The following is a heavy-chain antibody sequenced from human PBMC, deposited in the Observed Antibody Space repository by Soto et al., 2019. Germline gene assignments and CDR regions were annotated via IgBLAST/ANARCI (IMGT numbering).Heavy chain of an antibody. CDR3: ARIYGSGSSPDY. CDR1: RYTCTRYW. D-gene: IGHD3-10*01. V-gene: IGHV5-51*03. J-gene: IGHJ4*02. CDR2: IYPGDSDT. Sequence: EVQLVQSGAEVKKPGESLEISCKGSRYTCTRYWIAWVRQMPGKGLEWMGIIYPGDSDTRYSPSFQGQVTISADKSISTAYVQWSSLKASDTAMYYCARIYGSGSSPDYWGQATLVTVSS.